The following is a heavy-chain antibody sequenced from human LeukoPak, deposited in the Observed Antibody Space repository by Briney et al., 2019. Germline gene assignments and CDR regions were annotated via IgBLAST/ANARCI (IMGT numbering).Heavy chain of an antibody. J-gene: IGHJ6*02. V-gene: IGHV3-48*03. D-gene: IGHD3-22*01. Sequence: GGSLRLSCAASGFTFSSYEMNWVRQAPGKGLEWVSYISSSGSTIYYADSVKGRFTISRDNAKNSLYLQMNSLRAEDTAVYYCARNARFYRGYYDSSGYFNYYYGMDVWGQGTTVTVSS. CDR2: ISSSGSTI. CDR3: ARNARFYRGYYDSSGYFNYYYGMDV. CDR1: GFTFSSYE.